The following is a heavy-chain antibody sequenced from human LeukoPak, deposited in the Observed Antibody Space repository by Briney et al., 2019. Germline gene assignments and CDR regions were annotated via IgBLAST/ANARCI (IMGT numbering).Heavy chain of an antibody. CDR1: GDSISSYY. Sequence: SETLSLTCSVSGDSISSYYWSWIRQPPGKGLEWIGYIYYSGSTNYNPSLKSRVTISVDTSKNQFSLKLSSVTAADTAVYYCARDLGYYGSGSYYNGAWWFDPWGQGTLVTVSS. CDR2: IYYSGST. D-gene: IGHD3-10*01. CDR3: ARDLGYYGSGSYYNGAWWFDP. J-gene: IGHJ5*02. V-gene: IGHV4-59*01.